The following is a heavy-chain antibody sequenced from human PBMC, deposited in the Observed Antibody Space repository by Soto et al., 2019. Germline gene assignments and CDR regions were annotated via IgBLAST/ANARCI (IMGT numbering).Heavy chain of an antibody. V-gene: IGHV3-21*01. CDR3: ARNEWIDY. CDR1: GFTFSDYT. CDR2: ITSSSTYI. D-gene: IGHD2-8*01. Sequence: GGSLRLSCAASGFTFSDYTMNWVRQAPGKGLEWVSSITSSSTYIYYADSVKGRFTISRDDAKYSLYLQMNSLRAEDTAVYFCARNEWIDYWGQGTLVTVSS. J-gene: IGHJ4*02.